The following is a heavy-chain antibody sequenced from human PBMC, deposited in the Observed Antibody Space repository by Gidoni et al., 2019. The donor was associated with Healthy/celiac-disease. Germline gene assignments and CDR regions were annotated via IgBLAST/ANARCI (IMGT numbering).Heavy chain of an antibody. D-gene: IGHD3-22*01. CDR3: ATPHYDSSGYYPSPYYYYYMDV. CDR1: GGTFSSYA. V-gene: IGHV1-69*01. CDR2: SIPIFGTA. Sequence: QVQLVQSGAEVKKPGSSVKVSCKASGGTFSSYAISWVRQAPGQGLEWMGGSIPIFGTANYAQKFQGRVTITADESTSTAYMELSSLRSEDTAVYYCATPHYDSSGYYPSPYYYYYMDVWGKGTTVTVSS. J-gene: IGHJ6*03.